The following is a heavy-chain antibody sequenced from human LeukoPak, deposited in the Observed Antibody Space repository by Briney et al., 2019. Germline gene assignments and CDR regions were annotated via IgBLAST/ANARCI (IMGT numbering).Heavy chain of an antibody. D-gene: IGHD6-13*01. V-gene: IGHV3-21*01. CDR3: ARDRGIVAAGIGN. Sequence: PGGSLRLSCAAAGFTFSSYSMNWVRQAPGKGLEWVSSISSSSSYIYYADSVKGRFTISRDNAKNSLYLQMNSLRAEDTAVYYCARDRGIVAAGIGNWGQGTLVTVSS. CDR2: ISSSSSYI. CDR1: GFTFSSYS. J-gene: IGHJ4*02.